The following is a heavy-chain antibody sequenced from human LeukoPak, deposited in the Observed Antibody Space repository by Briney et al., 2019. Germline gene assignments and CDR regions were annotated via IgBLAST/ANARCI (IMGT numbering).Heavy chain of an antibody. CDR1: RGSISSSNW. J-gene: IGHJ4*02. CDR3: ARVATTGGVDY. CDR2: IYSGGST. V-gene: IGHV3-53*01. Sequence: ETLSLTCAVSRGSISSSNWWSWVRQPPGKGLEWVSVIYSGGSTYYADSVKGRFTISRDNSKNTLYLQMNSLRAEDTAVYYCARVATTGGVDYWGQGTLVTVSS. D-gene: IGHD1-26*01.